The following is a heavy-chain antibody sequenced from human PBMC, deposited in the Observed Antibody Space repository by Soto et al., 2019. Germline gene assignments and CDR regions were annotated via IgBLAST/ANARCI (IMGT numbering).Heavy chain of an antibody. Sequence: QITLKESGPTLVKPTQTLTLTCTFSGFSLSTSGVGVGWIRQPPGKALEWLALIYWDDDKRYSPSLKSRLTITKDTSKNQVVLTMTNMDPVYTATYYCAYSRYTGSGVDYCGQGTLVTVSS. CDR2: IYWDDDK. CDR3: AYSRYTGSGVDY. V-gene: IGHV2-5*02. CDR1: GFSLSTSGVG. D-gene: IGHD3-10*01. J-gene: IGHJ4*02.